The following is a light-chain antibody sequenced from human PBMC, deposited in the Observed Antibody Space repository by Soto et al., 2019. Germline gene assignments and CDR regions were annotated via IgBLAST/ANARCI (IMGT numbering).Light chain of an antibody. Sequence: QSALTQPASVSGSPGQSITISCTGTSGDVGTYNLVSWYQQHPGRAPKLIIFKVNKRPSGVSNRLSGSKSGNTASLAISGLQADDEADYHCCSYAGRSNVVCGGGTKLTVL. J-gene: IGLJ2*01. CDR2: KVN. CDR3: CSYAGRSNVV. V-gene: IGLV2-23*02. CDR1: SGDVGTYNL.